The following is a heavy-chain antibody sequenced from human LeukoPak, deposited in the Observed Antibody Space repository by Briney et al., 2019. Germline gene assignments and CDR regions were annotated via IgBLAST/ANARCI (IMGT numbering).Heavy chain of an antibody. V-gene: IGHV3-48*03. CDR3: ARSGQWLYHFDF. D-gene: IGHD6-19*01. CDR1: GFTFSTYE. Sequence: PGGSLRLSCAACGFTFSTYEMNWVRLAPGKGEGGVSYISSIGSTIYYADSLKGRFTISRYNAKNSLYLQMNSPRAEDTAVYYCARSGQWLYHFDFWGQGTLVTVSS. J-gene: IGHJ4*02. CDR2: ISSIGSTI.